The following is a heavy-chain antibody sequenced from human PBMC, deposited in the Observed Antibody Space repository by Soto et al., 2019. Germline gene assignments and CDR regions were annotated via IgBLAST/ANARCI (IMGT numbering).Heavy chain of an antibody. J-gene: IGHJ4*02. Sequence: GGSLRLSGAASGFTFHTFAMNWVRQVPVKGLEWVSGISGRGGSKFYADSVKGRFHISRDNSKNSLFLQMDSLRAEDTAVYYWAIGGNDYGYQVDWGVDYCGRG. V-gene: IGHV3-23*01. D-gene: IGHD4-17*01. CDR1: GFTFHTFA. CDR3: AIGGNDYGYQVDWGVDY. CDR2: ISGRGGSK.